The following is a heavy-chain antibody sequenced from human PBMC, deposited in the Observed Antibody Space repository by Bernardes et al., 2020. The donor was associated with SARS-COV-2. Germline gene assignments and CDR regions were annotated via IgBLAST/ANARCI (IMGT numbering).Heavy chain of an antibody. Sequence: GESLCLSCAASGFTFSSYDMHWVRQATGPGLEWVSAIGTAGDTYYPGSVKGRFTISRENAKNSLYLQMNSLRAGDTAVYYCARGGIAAAGIPYYYGMDVWGKGTTVTVSS. D-gene: IGHD6-13*01. V-gene: IGHV3-13*01. CDR2: IGTAGDT. J-gene: IGHJ6*04. CDR1: GFTFSSYD. CDR3: ARGGIAAAGIPYYYGMDV.